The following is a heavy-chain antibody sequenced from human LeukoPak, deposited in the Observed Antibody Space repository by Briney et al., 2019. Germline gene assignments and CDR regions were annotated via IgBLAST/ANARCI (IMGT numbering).Heavy chain of an antibody. CDR2: ISAYNDNA. J-gene: IGHJ4*02. D-gene: IGHD7-27*01. CDR3: ARSTLGIEFDY. Sequence: ASVKVSCKASGDSFTHYGISWVRQAPGQGLEWMGWISAYNDNAHYAQGLEGRVAMTSETSTRTAYMELRSLRFDDTAVYYCARSTLGIEFDYWGQGSLVTVSS. CDR1: GDSFTHYG. V-gene: IGHV1-18*01.